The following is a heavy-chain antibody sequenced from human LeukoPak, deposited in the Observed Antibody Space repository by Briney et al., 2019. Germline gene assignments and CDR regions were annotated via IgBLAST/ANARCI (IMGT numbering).Heavy chain of an antibody. CDR2: ITSSSSYT. CDR1: GFTFNTYT. V-gene: IGHV3-21*01. CDR3: ARDPYNGAYFEGYYYYYMDV. J-gene: IGHJ6*03. D-gene: IGHD2/OR15-2a*01. Sequence: PGGSLRLSCAASGFTFNTYTMSWVRQAPGKGLEWISSITSSSSYTFYADSVKGRFTISRDNAKNSLYLQMSSLRVEDTAIYYCARDPYNGAYFEGYYYYYMDVWGKGTTVTVSS.